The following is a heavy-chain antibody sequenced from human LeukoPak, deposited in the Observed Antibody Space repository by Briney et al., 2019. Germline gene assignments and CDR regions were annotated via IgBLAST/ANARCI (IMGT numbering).Heavy chain of an antibody. D-gene: IGHD3-10*01. CDR2: INPNSGGT. V-gene: IGHV1-2*02. CDR1: GYTFTGYY. J-gene: IGHJ4*02. CDR3: ARGDVLLSY. Sequence: ASVKVSCKASGYTFTGYYMRWVRQAPGQGLEWMGWINPNSGGTNYAQTFQGRVTMTRDTSISTAYMELSRLRSDDTAVYYCARGDVLLSYWGQGTLVTVSS.